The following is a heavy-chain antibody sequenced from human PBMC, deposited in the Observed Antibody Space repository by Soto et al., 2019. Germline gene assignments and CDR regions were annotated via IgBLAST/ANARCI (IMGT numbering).Heavy chain of an antibody. V-gene: IGHV3-21*01. J-gene: IGHJ4*02. CDR3: FQQYTWNDGRFLRDS. CDR2: ISSSSSYI. D-gene: IGHD1-20*01. Sequence: EVQLVESGGGLVKPGGSLRLSCAASGFTFSSYSMNWVRQAPGKGLEWVSSISSSSSYIYYADSVKGRFTISRDNAKNYLYLKMSSLRAEETALYSGFQQYTWNDGRFLRDSWGKGTWSPSPQ. CDR1: GFTFSSYS.